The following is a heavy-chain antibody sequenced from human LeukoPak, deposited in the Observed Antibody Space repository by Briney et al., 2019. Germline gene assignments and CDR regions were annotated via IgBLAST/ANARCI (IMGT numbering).Heavy chain of an antibody. V-gene: IGHV3-30-3*01. J-gene: IGHJ6*02. CDR2: ISYDGSNK. D-gene: IGHD3-22*01. CDR3: ARLNYYDSSGYEYGMDV. Sequence: PGGSLRLSCAASGFTFSSYAMHWVRQAPGKGLEWVAVISYDGSNKYYADSVKGRFTISRDNSKNTLYLQMNSLRAEDTAVYYCARLNYYDSSGYEYGMDVWGQGTTVTVSS. CDR1: GFTFSSYA.